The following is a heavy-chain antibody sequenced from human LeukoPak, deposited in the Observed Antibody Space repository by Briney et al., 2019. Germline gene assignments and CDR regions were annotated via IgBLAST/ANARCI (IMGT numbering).Heavy chain of an antibody. V-gene: IGHV3-23*01. Sequence: GGSLRLSCAASGFTFKNYVINWVRQAPGKGLEWVSSISSSGGTTYYADSVKGRFTISRDNSKNTLYLQMNSLRAEDTALYYCAKVALGYCSGSSCYYFDYGGQGTLVTVSS. D-gene: IGHD2-15*01. CDR3: AKVALGYCSGSSCYYFDY. CDR2: ISSSGGTT. J-gene: IGHJ4*02. CDR1: GFTFKNYV.